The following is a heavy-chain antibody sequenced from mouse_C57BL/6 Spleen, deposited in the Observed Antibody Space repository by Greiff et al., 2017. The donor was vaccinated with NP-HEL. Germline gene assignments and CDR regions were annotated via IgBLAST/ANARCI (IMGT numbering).Heavy chain of an antibody. CDR2: IYPGSGST. V-gene: IGHV1-55*01. D-gene: IGHD4-1*01. Sequence: QDQLQQPGAELVKPGASVKMSCKASGYTFTSYWITWVKQRPGQGLEWIGDIYPGSGSTNYNEKFKSKATLTVDTSSSTAYMQLSSLTSEDSAVYYCARRLGRGWYFDVWGTGTTVTVSS. CDR1: GYTFTSYW. CDR3: ARRLGRGWYFDV. J-gene: IGHJ1*03.